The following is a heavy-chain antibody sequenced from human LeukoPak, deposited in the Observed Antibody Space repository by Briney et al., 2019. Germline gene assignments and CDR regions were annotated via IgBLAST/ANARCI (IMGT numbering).Heavy chain of an antibody. CDR3: ATVGRRSGSYDY. Sequence: ASVKVSCKTSGYTFTYYGINWVRQAPGQGLEWMGWISPYNYNTNYAQKFQGRVTLTTDTSTSTAYMELRSLRSDDTAVYYCATVGRRSGSYDYWGQGTLVTVSS. CDR2: ISPYNYNT. CDR1: GYTFTYYG. J-gene: IGHJ4*02. D-gene: IGHD1-26*01. V-gene: IGHV1-18*01.